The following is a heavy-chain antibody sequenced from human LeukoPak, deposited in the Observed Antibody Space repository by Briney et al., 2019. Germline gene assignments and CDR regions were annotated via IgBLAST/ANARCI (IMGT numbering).Heavy chain of an antibody. CDR2: ISAYNGNT. Sequence: GASVKVSCKASGYTFTSYGISWVRQAPGQGLEWMGWISAYNGNTNYAQKLQGRVTMTTDTSTSTAYMELRSLRSDDTAVYYCARDRAGDYCSGGSCPFDPWGQGTLVTVSS. J-gene: IGHJ5*02. D-gene: IGHD2-15*01. CDR3: ARDRAGDYCSGGSCPFDP. V-gene: IGHV1-18*01. CDR1: GYTFTSYG.